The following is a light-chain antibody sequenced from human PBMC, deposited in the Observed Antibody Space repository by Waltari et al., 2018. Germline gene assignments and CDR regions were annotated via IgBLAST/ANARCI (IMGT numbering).Light chain of an antibody. Sequence: QSALTQPASVSGSPGQSITISCSGTSSDVGSYNAVSWYQQHPDKAPKLMIYQVNNRPSGSSNRVSASKSGDPAALTISGPKQEDGADYFCSSFAGGNHYVCGGETTVTGL. CDR1: SSDVGSYNA. J-gene: IGLJ1*01. CDR3: SSFAGGNHYV. V-gene: IGLV2-14*02. CDR2: QVN.